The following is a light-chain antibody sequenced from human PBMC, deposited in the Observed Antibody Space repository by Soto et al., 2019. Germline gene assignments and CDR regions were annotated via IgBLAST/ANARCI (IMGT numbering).Light chain of an antibody. Sequence: EIVMTQSPATLSVSPGETASLSCRASQSAGNFLAWYQQKPGQAPRLLIYGASNRATGIPDRFSGSGSGTDFTLTISRLEPEDFAVYYCQQYGSSGTFGQGTKV. CDR3: QQYGSSGT. CDR2: GAS. V-gene: IGKV3-20*01. J-gene: IGKJ1*01. CDR1: QSAGNF.